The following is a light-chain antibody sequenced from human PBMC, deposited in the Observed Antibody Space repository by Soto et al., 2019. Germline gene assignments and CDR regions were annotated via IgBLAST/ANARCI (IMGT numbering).Light chain of an antibody. V-gene: IGKV1-5*03. CDR3: QQYNSL. CDR1: QSISSW. CDR2: KAS. J-gene: IGKJ1*01. Sequence: DIQMTQSPSTLSASVGDRVTITCRASQSISSWLAWYQQKPGKAPKLLIYKASSLESGVPSRFSGSGSGTEFTLTSRTLQPDDFATYYCQQYNSLFGQGTKVDIK.